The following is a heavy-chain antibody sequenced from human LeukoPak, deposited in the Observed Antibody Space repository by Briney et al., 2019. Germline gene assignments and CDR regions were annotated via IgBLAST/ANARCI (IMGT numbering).Heavy chain of an antibody. CDR2: IFYSGIT. CDR3: ARDRAYYYYMDV. CDR1: GDSITSYF. D-gene: IGHD3-10*01. V-gene: IGHV4-59*01. J-gene: IGHJ6*03. Sequence: SETLSLTCTVSGDSITSYFWSWIRQPPGKGLEWVGYIFYSGITNYNPSLKSRVTISVDTSKNQFSLKLSSVTAADTAVYYCARDRAYYYYMDVWGKGTTVTVSS.